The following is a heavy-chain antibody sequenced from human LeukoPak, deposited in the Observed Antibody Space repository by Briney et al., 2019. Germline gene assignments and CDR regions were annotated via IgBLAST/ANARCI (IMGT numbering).Heavy chain of an antibody. Sequence: PSETLSLTCTVSGGSISSYYWSWIRQPPGKGLEWIGYIYSSGSTNYNPSLKSRATMSVDTSKNQFSLKVSSVTAADTAVYYCARVFDSGSQAYFYYMDVWGKGTTVTISS. CDR2: IYSSGST. J-gene: IGHJ6*03. D-gene: IGHD3-10*01. V-gene: IGHV4-59*01. CDR1: GGSISSYY. CDR3: ARVFDSGSQAYFYYMDV.